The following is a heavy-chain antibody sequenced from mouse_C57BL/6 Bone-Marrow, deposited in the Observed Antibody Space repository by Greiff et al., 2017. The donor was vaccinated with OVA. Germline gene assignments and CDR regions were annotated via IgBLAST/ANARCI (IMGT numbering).Heavy chain of an antibody. Sequence: VKLQESGAELARPGASVKLSCKASGYTFTSYGISWVKQRTGQGLEWIGEIYPRSGNTYYNEKFKGKATLTADKSSSTAYMELRSLTSEDSAVYFCARDLYYYGSAWFAYWGQGTLVTVSA. V-gene: IGHV1-81*01. J-gene: IGHJ3*01. CDR2: IYPRSGNT. CDR3: ARDLYYYGSAWFAY. CDR1: GYTFTSYG. D-gene: IGHD1-1*01.